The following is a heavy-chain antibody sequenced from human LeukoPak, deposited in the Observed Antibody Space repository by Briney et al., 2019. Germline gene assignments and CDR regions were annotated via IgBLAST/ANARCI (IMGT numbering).Heavy chain of an antibody. CDR2: ISYDGSNK. D-gene: IGHD1-26*01. V-gene: IGHV3-30*04. CDR1: GFTFSSYA. Sequence: GRSLRLSCAASGFTFSSYAMHWVRQAPGKGLEWVAVISYDGSNKYYADSVKGRFTISRDNSKNTLYLQMNSLRAEDTAVYYCAKWDEGDAFDIWGQGTMVTVSS. CDR3: AKWDEGDAFDI. J-gene: IGHJ3*02.